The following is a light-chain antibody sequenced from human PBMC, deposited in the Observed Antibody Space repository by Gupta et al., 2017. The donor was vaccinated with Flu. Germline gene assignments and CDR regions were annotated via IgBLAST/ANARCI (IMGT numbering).Light chain of an antibody. Sequence: RVIISCSGSSSNIGSNNVNWYQQFPGSAPKVLIYNDNERPSGVPDRFSASKSGTSASLAISGLQSEDEADYYCAAWDDSLNGGVFGGGTKLTVL. CDR3: AAWDDSLNGGV. CDR1: SSNIGSNN. J-gene: IGLJ2*01. V-gene: IGLV1-44*01. CDR2: NDN.